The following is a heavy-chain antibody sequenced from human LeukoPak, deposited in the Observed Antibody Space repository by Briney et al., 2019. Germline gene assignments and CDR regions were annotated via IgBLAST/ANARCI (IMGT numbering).Heavy chain of an antibody. CDR3: AKDDPLYCSGATCYSD. CDR1: GFTFSTYA. J-gene: IGHJ4*02. CDR2: ISAAGDRA. Sequence: GGSLRLSCAASGFTFSTYAMNWVRQAPGKGLEWVSAISAAGDRAYYADSVQGRFTLSRDNSKNTLYLQMSGLRAEDTAVYYCAKDDPLYCSGATCYSDWGQGTLVTVSS. V-gene: IGHV3-23*01. D-gene: IGHD2-15*01.